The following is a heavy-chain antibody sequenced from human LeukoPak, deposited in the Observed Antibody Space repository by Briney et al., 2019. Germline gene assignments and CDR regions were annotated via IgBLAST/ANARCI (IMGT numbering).Heavy chain of an antibody. Sequence: GRSQRLSCAASGFTFDDYAMHWVRQAPGKGLEWVSGISWNSGSIGYADSVKGRFTISRDNAKNSLYLQMNSLRAEDMALYYCAKGGIVVVPAAMRGDYYYYYMDVWGKGTTVTVSS. CDR3: AKGGIVVVPAAMRGDYYYYYMDV. CDR2: ISWNSGSI. D-gene: IGHD2-2*01. V-gene: IGHV3-9*03. J-gene: IGHJ6*03. CDR1: GFTFDDYA.